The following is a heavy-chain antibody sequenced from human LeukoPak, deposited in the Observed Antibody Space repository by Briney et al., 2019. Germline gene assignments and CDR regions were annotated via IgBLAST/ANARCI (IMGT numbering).Heavy chain of an antibody. V-gene: IGHV4-39*07. Sequence: PSETLSLTCTVSGGSVSSSSYYWGWIRQPPGKGLEWIGSIYYSGSTYYNPSLKSRVTISVDTSKNQFSLKLSSVTAADTAVYYCASVTGSYYFYYYMAVWGKGTTVTVSS. CDR1: GGSVSSSSYY. CDR2: IYYSGST. J-gene: IGHJ6*03. D-gene: IGHD2/OR15-2a*01. CDR3: ASVTGSYYFYYYMAV.